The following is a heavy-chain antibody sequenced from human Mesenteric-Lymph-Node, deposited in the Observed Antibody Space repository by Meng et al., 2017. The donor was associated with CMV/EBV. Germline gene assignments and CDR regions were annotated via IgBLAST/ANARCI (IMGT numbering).Heavy chain of an antibody. Sequence: GESLKISCAASGFPFSGSWMHWVRQVPGKGLVWVSRLTSDGRTTYADFVKGRFTISRDDATSTLYLQMNSLGAEDTAVYYCARDGSYKLDYWGQGILVTVSS. CDR1: GFPFSGSW. CDR2: LTSDGRTT. CDR3: ARDGSYKLDY. V-gene: IGHV3-74*03. J-gene: IGHJ4*02. D-gene: IGHD3-10*01.